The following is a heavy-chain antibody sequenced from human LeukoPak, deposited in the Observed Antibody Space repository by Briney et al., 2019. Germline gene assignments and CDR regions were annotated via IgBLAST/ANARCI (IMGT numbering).Heavy chain of an antibody. V-gene: IGHV4-31*03. Sequence: SETLSLTCTVSGGSISSGGYYWSWIRQHPGKGLEWIGYIYYSGSTYYNPSLKSRVTISVDTSKNQFSLKLSSVTAADTAVYYCARSMGLATVSRYYFDYWGQGTLVTVSS. D-gene: IGHD5-12*01. CDR2: IYYSGST. CDR1: GGSISSGGYY. CDR3: ARSMGLATVSRYYFDY. J-gene: IGHJ4*02.